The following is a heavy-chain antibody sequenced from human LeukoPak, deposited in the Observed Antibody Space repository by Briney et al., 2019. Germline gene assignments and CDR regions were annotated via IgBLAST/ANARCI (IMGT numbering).Heavy chain of an antibody. V-gene: IGHV1-69*05. J-gene: IGHJ5*02. D-gene: IGHD1-26*01. CDR1: GGTFSSYA. CDR3: ATLIVGATGDWFDP. CDR2: IIPIFGTA. Sequence: ASVKVSCKASGGTFSSYAISWVRQAPGQGLEWMGGIIPIFGTANYAQKFQGRVTITTDESTSTAYMELSSLRSEDTAVYYCATLIVGATGDWFDPWGQGTLVTVSS.